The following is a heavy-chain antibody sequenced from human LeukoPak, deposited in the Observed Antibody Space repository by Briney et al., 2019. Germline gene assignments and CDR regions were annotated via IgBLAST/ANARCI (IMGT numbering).Heavy chain of an antibody. Sequence: PSETLSLTCTVSGASISSNYWSWIRQPPGKGLEWIGYIYYSGNTKYQPSLKSRVTISVDTSKNQVSLRLTSVTTADTAVYYCARVSRDWGSTLVSYYFDNWGQGTLVTVSS. CDR2: IYYSGNT. D-gene: IGHD7-27*01. CDR3: ARVSRDWGSTLVSYYFDN. V-gene: IGHV4-59*12. J-gene: IGHJ4*02. CDR1: GASISSNY.